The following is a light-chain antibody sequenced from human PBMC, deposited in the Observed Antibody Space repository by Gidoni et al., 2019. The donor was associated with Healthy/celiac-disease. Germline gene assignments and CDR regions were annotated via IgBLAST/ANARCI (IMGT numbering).Light chain of an antibody. CDR2: DAS. Sequence: IQMTPSPSTLSASVGDRVTITCRASQSISSWLAWYQQKTGKAPKLLIYDASSLESGVPSRFSGSGSGTEFTLTISSLQPDDFATYCCQQYNSYNTFGQGTKLEIK. V-gene: IGKV1-5*01. J-gene: IGKJ2*01. CDR3: QQYNSYNT. CDR1: QSISSW.